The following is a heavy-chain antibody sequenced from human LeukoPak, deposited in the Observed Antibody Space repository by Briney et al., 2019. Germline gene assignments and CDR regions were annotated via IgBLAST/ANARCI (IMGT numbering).Heavy chain of an antibody. CDR3: ARQIGSSGYFDF. CDR2: IYPGDSDT. Sequence: GESLKISCKGSGYSFTSYWIAWLRRMPGKGLEWMGIIYPGDSDTRYSPSFKGQVTISADKSINTAYLQWSGLKASDTAMYYCARQIGSSGYFDFWGQGTLVTVSS. V-gene: IGHV5-51*01. J-gene: IGHJ4*02. D-gene: IGHD6-19*01. CDR1: GYSFTSYW.